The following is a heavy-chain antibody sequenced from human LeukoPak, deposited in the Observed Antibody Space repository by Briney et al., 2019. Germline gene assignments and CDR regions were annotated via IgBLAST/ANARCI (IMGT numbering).Heavy chain of an antibody. D-gene: IGHD1-14*01. CDR2: LYTSAST. V-gene: IGHV4-61*02. CDR3: ASVMTGRDGTFDI. Sequence: PSETLSLTCTVPGGSINSDNYSWSWIRHPPGKGLDWLGRLYTSASTNYNPSPNSRVPISLHPSKNQLPLTLSPLTAPHTPVHYCASVMTGRDGTFDIWGQGTMVTVSS. CDR1: GGSINSDNYS. J-gene: IGHJ3*02.